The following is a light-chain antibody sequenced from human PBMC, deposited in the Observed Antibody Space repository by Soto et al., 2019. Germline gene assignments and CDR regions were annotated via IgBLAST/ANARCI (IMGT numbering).Light chain of an antibody. V-gene: IGKV1-33*01. CDR2: DAF. CDR1: QSISNH. Sequence: DIQMTQSPSSLSASVEDRVIITCRASQSISNHLNWYQQKPGKAPKLLIYDAFTLETGVPSRFSGSGSGTDFIFTISSLQPEDFATYYCQQYDTFPVTFGQGTRLEIK. CDR3: QQYDTFPVT. J-gene: IGKJ5*01.